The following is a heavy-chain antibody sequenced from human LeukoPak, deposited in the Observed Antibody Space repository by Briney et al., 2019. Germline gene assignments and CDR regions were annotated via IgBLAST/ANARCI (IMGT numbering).Heavy chain of an antibody. D-gene: IGHD6-13*01. CDR1: GFPFSSYG. CDR3: AKVGSNCFDY. J-gene: IGHJ4*02. V-gene: IGHV3-30*02. Sequence: PGGSLRLSCAASGFPFSSYGMHWVRQAPGKGLEWVAFIRYDGSNKYYADSVKGRFTISRDNSKNTLYLQMNSLRAEDTAVYYCAKVGSNCFDYWGQGTLVTVSS. CDR2: IRYDGSNK.